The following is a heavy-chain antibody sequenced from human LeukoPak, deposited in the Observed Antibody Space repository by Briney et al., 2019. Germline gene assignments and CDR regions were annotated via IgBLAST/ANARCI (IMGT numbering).Heavy chain of an antibody. CDR3: ARDALDGSGNIWPL. CDR1: GFTFSSYS. Sequence: TPGGSLRLSCAASGFTFSSYSMNWVRQAPGKGLEWVSSISSSSYIYYADSVKGRFTISRDNAKNSLYLQMNSLRAEDTAVYYCARDALDGSGNIWPLWGQGTLVTVSS. J-gene: IGHJ4*02. V-gene: IGHV3-21*01. D-gene: IGHD3-10*01. CDR2: ISSSSYI.